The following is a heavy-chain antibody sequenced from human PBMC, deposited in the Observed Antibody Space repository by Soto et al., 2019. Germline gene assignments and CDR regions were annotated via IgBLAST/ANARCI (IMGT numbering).Heavy chain of an antibody. CDR3: ARGGSLYWYFDL. CDR2: INAGNGNT. J-gene: IGHJ2*01. Sequence: QVQLVQSGAEVKKPGASVKVSCKASGYTFTSYAMHWVRQSPGQRLEWMGWINAGNGNTKYSQNFQGRVTITRDTSESTAYREMSSLRSEDTAVYYCARGGSLYWYFDLWGRGTLVTVSS. CDR1: GYTFTSYA. D-gene: IGHD1-26*01. V-gene: IGHV1-3*01.